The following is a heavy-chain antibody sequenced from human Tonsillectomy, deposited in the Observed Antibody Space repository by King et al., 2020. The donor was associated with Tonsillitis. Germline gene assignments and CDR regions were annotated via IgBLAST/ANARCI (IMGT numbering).Heavy chain of an antibody. J-gene: IGHJ4*02. V-gene: IGHV3-7*03. CDR1: GFTFSSYW. CDR3: ATGPWELDY. CDR2: INQYGGET. D-gene: IGHD1-1*01. Sequence: VQLVESGGGLVQPGGSLRLSCAASGFTFSSYWMVWVRQAPGKGLEWVASINQYGGETYYVDSVKGRFTISRDNAKKSVFLQMNSLTADDTAVYYCATGPWELDYWGQGTLVTVSS.